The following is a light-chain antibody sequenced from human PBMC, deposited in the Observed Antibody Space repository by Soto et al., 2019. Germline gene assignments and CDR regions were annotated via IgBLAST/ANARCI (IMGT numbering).Light chain of an antibody. CDR2: DAS. J-gene: IGKJ1*01. CDR1: QSISSW. Sequence: DIQMTQSPSTLSASVGDRVTITCRASQSISSWLAWYQQKPGKAPKLLIYDASSLESGVPSRFSGSGSGTEFTLTISSLQPGDVATYYCHEYNSYWTFGQGTKVEIK. V-gene: IGKV1-5*01. CDR3: HEYNSYWT.